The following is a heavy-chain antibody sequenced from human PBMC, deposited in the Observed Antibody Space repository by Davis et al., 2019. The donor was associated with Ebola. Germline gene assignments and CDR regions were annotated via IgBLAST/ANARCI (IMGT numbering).Heavy chain of an antibody. Sequence: GGSLRLSCAASGFTFRFFAMGWVRQAPGKGLEWVSTLGDGGGRISYADSVKGRFTISRDKSKNTLYLQMSGLRVEDTAVYYCAKCLTHNDLVTGLDHWGQGILVTVSS. CDR2: LGDGGGRI. CDR3: AKCLTHNDLVTGLDH. V-gene: IGHV3-23*01. CDR1: GFTFRFFA. J-gene: IGHJ4*02. D-gene: IGHD3-9*01.